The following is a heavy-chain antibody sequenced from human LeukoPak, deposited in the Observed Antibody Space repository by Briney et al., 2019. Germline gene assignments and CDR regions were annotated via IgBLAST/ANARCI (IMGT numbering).Heavy chain of an antibody. CDR2: IYTSGST. J-gene: IGHJ6*02. D-gene: IGHD2-2*01. Sequence: SETLSLTCTVSGGSISSYYWSWIRQPAGKGLEWIGRIYTSGSTNYNPSLKSRVTMSVDTSKNQFSLKLSSVTAADTAVYYRARTSIEQGYQLLRGRYYYYYGMDAWGQGTTVTVSS. CDR3: ARTSIEQGYQLLRGRYYYYYGMDA. CDR1: GGSISSYY. V-gene: IGHV4-4*07.